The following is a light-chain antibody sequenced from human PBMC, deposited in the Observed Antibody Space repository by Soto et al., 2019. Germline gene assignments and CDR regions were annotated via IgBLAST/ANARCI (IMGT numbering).Light chain of an antibody. Sequence: EIVVTQSPVTLSWSPCERSTLSFRASQSPTNSFIAWYQQRPGQAPRLLIYDTSSRASGIPDRFSGSGSGTDFTLTISRLETEDFAVFYCQQYGTSEIIFGQGTRLEIK. J-gene: IGKJ5*01. CDR1: QSPTNSF. CDR3: QQYGTSEII. V-gene: IGKV3-20*01. CDR2: DTS.